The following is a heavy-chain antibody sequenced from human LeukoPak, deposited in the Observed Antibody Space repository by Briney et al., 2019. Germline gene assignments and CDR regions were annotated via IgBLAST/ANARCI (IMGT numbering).Heavy chain of an antibody. CDR3: ARDIAVAGVIGVGY. Sequence: ETLSLTCTVSGGSISSSSYYWGWIRQPPGKGLEWIGSIYYSGSTYYNPSLKSRVTISVDTSKNQFSLKLSSVTAADTAVYYCARDIAVAGVIGVGYWGRGTLVTVSS. D-gene: IGHD6-19*01. CDR1: GGSISSSSYY. V-gene: IGHV4-39*02. CDR2: IYYSGST. J-gene: IGHJ4*02.